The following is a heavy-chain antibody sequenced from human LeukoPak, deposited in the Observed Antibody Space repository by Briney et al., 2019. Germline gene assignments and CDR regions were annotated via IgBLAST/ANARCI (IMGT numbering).Heavy chain of an antibody. Sequence: PSETLSLTCTVSGGSISGYSINDYYWRWIRQPAGKGLEWLGRMHISGPTNYNPSLITRHTISIHASKNQFSLSLTSVTAADTAVYYCARDGTHTSGWYPSFDHWGQGTMVAVSS. D-gene: IGHD6-13*01. CDR2: MHISGPT. J-gene: IGHJ4*02. CDR1: GGSISGYSINDYY. V-gene: IGHV4-4*07. CDR3: ARDGTHTSGWYPSFDH.